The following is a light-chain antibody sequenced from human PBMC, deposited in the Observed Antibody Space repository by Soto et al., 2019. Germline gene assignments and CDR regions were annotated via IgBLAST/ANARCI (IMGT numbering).Light chain of an antibody. CDR3: SSYAGNNNYV. V-gene: IGLV2-8*01. CDR1: TSDVGRYNY. CDR2: EVN. J-gene: IGLJ1*01. Sequence: QSVLTQTPSASGSPGQSVTISCSGTTSDVGRYNYVSWYQQYAGKAPKVMIYEVNKRPTGVPDRFTGSKSGNTASLTVSGLQAEDEADYYCSSYAGNNNYVFGTGTKVTVL.